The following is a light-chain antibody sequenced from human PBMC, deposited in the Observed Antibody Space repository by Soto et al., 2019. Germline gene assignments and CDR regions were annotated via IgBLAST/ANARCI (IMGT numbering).Light chain of an antibody. J-gene: IGKJ2*01. Sequence: EIVLTQSPGTLSLSPGERATLSCRASQSVSSNYLAWYQQKPGQAPRLLIYDASSRATGIPDRFSGSGSGTDFTLTISRLEPEDFAVYHCQQYGRSRTFGQGTKVDIK. CDR1: QSVSSNY. CDR3: QQYGRSRT. V-gene: IGKV3-20*01. CDR2: DAS.